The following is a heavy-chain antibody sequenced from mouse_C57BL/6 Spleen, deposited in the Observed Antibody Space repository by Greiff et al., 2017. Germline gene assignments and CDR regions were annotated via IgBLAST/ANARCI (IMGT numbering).Heavy chain of an antibody. Sequence: QVQLQQPGAELVRPGSSVKLSCKASGYTFTSYWMHWVKQRPIQGLEWIGNIDPSDSETHYNQKFKDKATLTVDKSSSTAYMQLSSLTSEDSAVYYCARRRVYYYGSRGNWYIDVWGTGTTVTVSS. J-gene: IGHJ1*03. CDR3: ARRRVYYYGSRGNWYIDV. CDR2: IDPSDSET. D-gene: IGHD1-1*01. CDR1: GYTFTSYW. V-gene: IGHV1-52*01.